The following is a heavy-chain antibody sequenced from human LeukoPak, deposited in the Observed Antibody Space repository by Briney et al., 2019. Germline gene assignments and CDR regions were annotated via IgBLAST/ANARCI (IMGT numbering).Heavy chain of an antibody. CDR3: ASPIRFHDAFDI. CDR1: GFTFSSYS. J-gene: IGHJ3*02. D-gene: IGHD3-3*01. Sequence: GGSLRLSCAASGFTFSSYSMSWVRQAPGKGLGWVSYISSSSSTIYYADSVKGRFTISRDNAKNSLYLQMNSLRAEDTAVYYCASPIRFHDAFDIWGQGTMVTVSS. CDR2: ISSSSSTI. V-gene: IGHV3-48*01.